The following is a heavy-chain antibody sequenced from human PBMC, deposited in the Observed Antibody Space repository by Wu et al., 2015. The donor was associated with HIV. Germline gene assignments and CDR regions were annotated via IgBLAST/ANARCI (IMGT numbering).Heavy chain of an antibody. V-gene: IGHV1-69*12. CDR3: AREYIATLDV. CDR2: IIPIFGTA. J-gene: IGHJ6*04. D-gene: IGHD6-13*01. Sequence: QVQLVQSGAEVKKPGSSVKVSCKASGATLSRYAINWVRQAPGQGLEWMGGIIPIFGTANYAQKFQCRVTITADESTSTAYMELSSLRSEDTAVYYCAREYIATLDVWGKGTTVTVSS. CDR1: GATLSRYA.